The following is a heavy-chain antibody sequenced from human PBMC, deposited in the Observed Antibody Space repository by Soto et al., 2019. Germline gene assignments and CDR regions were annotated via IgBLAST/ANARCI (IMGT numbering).Heavy chain of an antibody. V-gene: IGHV4-4*02. CDR3: ASRDPGTSVDY. Sequence: SETLSLTCAVSGGSFTSNNWWTWVRQPPGQGLEWIGEIYRNGSTNYNPSLKSRVTISLDKSENQFSLKVPSLTAADTAVYYCASRDPGTSVDYWGQGTLVTVSS. CDR2: IYRNGST. D-gene: IGHD1-7*01. CDR1: GGSFTSNNW. J-gene: IGHJ4*02.